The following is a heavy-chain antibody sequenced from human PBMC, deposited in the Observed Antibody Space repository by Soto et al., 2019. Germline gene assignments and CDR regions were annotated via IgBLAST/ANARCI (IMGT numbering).Heavy chain of an antibody. CDR3: ARGSYYYDSSGYYPSS. CDR2: IYYSGST. V-gene: IGHV4-4*02. Sequence: PSETLSLTCDVSGGSLYSSNWWTWVRQTPGKGLEWIGYIYYSGSTNYNPSLKSRVTISVDTSKNQFSLKLSSVTAADTAVYYCARGSYYYDSSGYYPSSWGQGTLVTVSS. CDR1: GGSLYSSNW. D-gene: IGHD3-22*01. J-gene: IGHJ4*02.